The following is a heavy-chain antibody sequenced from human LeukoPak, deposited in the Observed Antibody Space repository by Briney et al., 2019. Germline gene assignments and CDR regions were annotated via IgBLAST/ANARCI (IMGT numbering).Heavy chain of an antibody. CDR3: ARGRSPGTSMEYYYYMDV. CDR1: GYTFTNYD. D-gene: IGHD1-1*01. Sequence: ASVKFSCKASGYTFTNYDINWVRQAPGQGLEWMGWMNPNRGSTGYAQKFLGRVTITRNTSISTTYMELSSLRSEDTAVYYCARGRSPGTSMEYYYYMDVWGKGTTVTVSS. V-gene: IGHV1-8*03. J-gene: IGHJ6*03. CDR2: MNPNRGST.